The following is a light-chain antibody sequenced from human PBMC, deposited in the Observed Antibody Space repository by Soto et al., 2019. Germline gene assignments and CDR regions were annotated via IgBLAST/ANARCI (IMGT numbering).Light chain of an antibody. CDR2: KAS. J-gene: IGKJ1*01. Sequence: DIQMTQSPSTLSASVGDRVTITCRASQSINVWLAWYQQKPGQAPKLLMQKASTLESGVPSRFSGSGSGTEFTLTITSLQPDDFATYYCEQYNTYSRRFGQGTKV. CDR3: EQYNTYSRR. V-gene: IGKV1-5*03. CDR1: QSINVW.